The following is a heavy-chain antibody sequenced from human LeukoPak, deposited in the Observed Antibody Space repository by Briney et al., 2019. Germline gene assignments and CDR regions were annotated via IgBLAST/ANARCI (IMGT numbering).Heavy chain of an antibody. CDR3: TKLISGAGSRY. CDR2: IGGSGAFT. D-gene: IGHD6-13*01. J-gene: IGHJ4*02. Sequence: RQAPGQGLEWVSSIGGSGAFTYYADSVKGRFTISRDNSKSTLYLQINDLRAEDTAVYFCTKLISGAGSRYWGQGTLVTVSS. V-gene: IGHV3-23*01.